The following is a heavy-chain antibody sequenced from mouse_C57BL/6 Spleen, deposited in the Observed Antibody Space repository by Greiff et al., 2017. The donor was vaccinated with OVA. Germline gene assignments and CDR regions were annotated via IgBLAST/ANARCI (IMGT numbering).Heavy chain of an antibody. CDR2: INPSSGYT. D-gene: IGHD2-3*01. V-gene: IGHV1-4*01. CDR3: ARSDDGYTGYFDV. J-gene: IGHJ1*03. CDR1: GYTFTSYT. Sequence: LVESGAELARPGASVKMSCKASGYTFTSYTMHWVKQRPGQGLEWIGYINPSSGYTKYNQKFKDKATLTADKSSSTAYMQLSSLTSEDSAVYYCARSDDGYTGYFDVWGTGTTVTVSS.